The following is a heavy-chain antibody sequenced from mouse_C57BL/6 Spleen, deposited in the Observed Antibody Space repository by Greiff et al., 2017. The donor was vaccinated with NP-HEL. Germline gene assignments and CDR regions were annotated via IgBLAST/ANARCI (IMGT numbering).Heavy chain of an antibody. Sequence: EVKLVESGPGLVKPSQSLSLTCSVTGYSITSGYYWNWIRQFPGNKLEWMGYISYDGSNNYNPSLKSRISITRDTSKNQFFLKLNSVTTEDTATYYCAREDDDYDGYWYFDVWGTGTTVTVSS. V-gene: IGHV3-6*01. J-gene: IGHJ1*03. CDR3: AREDDDYDGYWYFDV. CDR1: GYSITSGYY. CDR2: ISYDGSN. D-gene: IGHD2-4*01.